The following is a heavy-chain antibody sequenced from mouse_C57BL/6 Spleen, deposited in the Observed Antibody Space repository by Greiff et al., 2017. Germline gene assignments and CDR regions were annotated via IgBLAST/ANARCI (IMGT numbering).Heavy chain of an antibody. CDR3: ARGGLYPFYAMDY. D-gene: IGHD2-12*01. CDR1: GFTFSDYY. Sequence: EVQLVESEGGLVQPGSSMKLSCTASGFTFSDYYMAWVRQVPEKGLEWVANINYDGSSTYYLDSLKSRFIISRDNAKNILYLQMSSLKSEDTATYYCARGGLYPFYAMDYWGQGTSVTVSS. V-gene: IGHV5-16*01. CDR2: INYDGSST. J-gene: IGHJ4*01.